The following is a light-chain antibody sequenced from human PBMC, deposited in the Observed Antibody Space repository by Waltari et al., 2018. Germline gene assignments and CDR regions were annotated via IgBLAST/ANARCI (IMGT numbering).Light chain of an antibody. J-gene: IGLJ3*02. CDR3: SSYGGSNNLV. Sequence: QSALTQPPSASGSPGQSVTISCTGTSSDVGGYNYVSWYQHHPGKAPKVMIYEVNQRPSGVPDLCSGSKSGNTASLTVSGVQAEDEADYYCSSYGGSNNLVFGGGTKLTVL. V-gene: IGLV2-8*01. CDR2: EVN. CDR1: SSDVGGYNY.